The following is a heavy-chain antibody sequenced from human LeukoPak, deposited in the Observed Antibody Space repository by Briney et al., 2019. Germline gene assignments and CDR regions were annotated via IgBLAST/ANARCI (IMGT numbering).Heavy chain of an antibody. CDR2: IKSKAEGGTT. CDR1: GFTFSTYW. V-gene: IGHV3-15*01. D-gene: IGHD7-27*01. CDR3: TTDSALGNDAFDI. J-gene: IGHJ3*02. Sequence: SGGSLRLSCAASGFTFSTYWMHWVRQAPGKGLEWVGRIKSKAEGGTTDYAVPVKGRFTISRDDSKNTLYLQMRSLKTEDTAVYYCTTDSALGNDAFDIWGQGTMVTVSP.